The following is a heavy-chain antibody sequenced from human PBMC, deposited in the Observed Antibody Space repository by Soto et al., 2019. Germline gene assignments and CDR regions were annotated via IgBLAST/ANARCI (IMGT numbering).Heavy chain of an antibody. D-gene: IGHD6-13*01. CDR1: GYDFTYYG. CDR3: AKNRTSSIDF. V-gene: IGHV1-18*01. CDR2: ISVYNSYA. J-gene: IGHJ4*02. Sequence: QVELVQSGAEMRRPGASVKVSCQTSGYDFTYYGITWVRQAPGQGLEWMGWISVYNSYAHSAQKFRGRVIMTTESTTKTAFLELTDLRSDDTAVYYCAKNRTSSIDFWGQGTLVTVSS.